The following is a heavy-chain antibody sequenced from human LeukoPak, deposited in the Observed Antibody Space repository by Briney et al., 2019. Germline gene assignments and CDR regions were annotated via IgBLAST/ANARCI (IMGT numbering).Heavy chain of an antibody. CDR3: AKDSPVATR. V-gene: IGHV3-21*01. CDR1: GFTFSNCA. J-gene: IGHJ4*02. D-gene: IGHD2-15*01. Sequence: PGGSLRLSCAASGFTFSNCAMNWVRQTPGKGLEWVSSISNDGVYFYYADSVKGRFTISRDNAKNSVFLQMNSLRADDTAVYYCAKDSPVATRWGQGTLVTVSS. CDR2: ISNDGVYF.